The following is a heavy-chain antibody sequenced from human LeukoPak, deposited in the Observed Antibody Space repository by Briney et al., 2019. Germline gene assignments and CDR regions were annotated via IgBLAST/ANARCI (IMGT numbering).Heavy chain of an antibody. J-gene: IGHJ4*02. CDR1: GFTFSSYV. V-gene: IGHV3-30*03. Sequence: PGGSLRLSCAASGFTFSSYVMHWVRQAPGKGLEWVAVISFDGSNEYYADSVKGRFTISRDNSKNTLYLQMNSLRAEDTAIYYCTRVGYIDEGIDYWGQGTLVTVSS. CDR2: ISFDGSNE. D-gene: IGHD5-24*01. CDR3: TRVGYIDEGIDY.